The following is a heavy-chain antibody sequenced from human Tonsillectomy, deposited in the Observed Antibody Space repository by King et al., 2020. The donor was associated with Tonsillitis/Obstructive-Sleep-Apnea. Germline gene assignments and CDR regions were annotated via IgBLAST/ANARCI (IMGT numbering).Heavy chain of an antibody. CDR2: ISWNSGSI. D-gene: IGHD3-9*01. CDR3: AKGEGNNLNGYSDY. CDR1: GFTFDDYA. Sequence: VQLVESGGGLVQPGRSLRLSCAASGFTFDDYAMHWVRQVPGMGLEWVSGISWNSGSIGYADSVKGRFTISRDNDKNSLYLQMNSLRPDDTALYFCAKGEGNNLNGYSDYWGQGTLVPLSA. J-gene: IGHJ4*02. V-gene: IGHV3-9*01.